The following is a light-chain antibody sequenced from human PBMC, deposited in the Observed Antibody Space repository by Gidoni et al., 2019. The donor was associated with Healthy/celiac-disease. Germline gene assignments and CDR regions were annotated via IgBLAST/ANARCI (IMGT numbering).Light chain of an antibody. CDR3: NSRDSSGNHLV. CDR2: GKT. V-gene: IGLV3-19*01. J-gene: IGLJ3*02. CDR1: SLRSYY. Sequence: SSELTQDPAVSVALGQTVRITCQGDSLRSYYASWYQQKPGQAPVRVIYGKTNRPSGIPDRFSGSSSGNTASLTITGAQAEDEADYYCNSRDSSGNHLVFGGGTKLTVL.